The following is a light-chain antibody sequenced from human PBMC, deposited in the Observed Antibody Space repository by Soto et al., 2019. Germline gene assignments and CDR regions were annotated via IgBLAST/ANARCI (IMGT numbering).Light chain of an antibody. Sequence: QSVLTQTPSVSGAPGQRVTISCTRSSSNIGAHFDVHWYQHLPGTAPKLLIYGNTNRPSGVPDRFSGSKSGTSASLAITGLQAEDEADYYCQTYDSSLSEVVFGGGTKLTVL. CDR2: GNT. V-gene: IGLV1-40*01. CDR1: SSNIGAHFD. J-gene: IGLJ2*01. CDR3: QTYDSSLSEVV.